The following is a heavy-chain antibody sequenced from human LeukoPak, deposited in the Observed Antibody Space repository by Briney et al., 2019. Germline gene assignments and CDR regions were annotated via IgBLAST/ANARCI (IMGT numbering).Heavy chain of an antibody. Sequence: SETLSLTCTVSGGSISTSNYYWGWIRQPPGKGLEWIGNIFYSGSTYYSPSLRSRVTISVHSSKNQFSLQLSSVTAADTAVYYXXXXXXXXXXCYDSRGWFDPWGQGTLVTVSS. J-gene: IGHJ5*02. CDR3: XXXXXXXXXCYDSRGWFDP. CDR2: IFYSGST. D-gene: IGHD2-2*01. CDR1: GGSISTSNYY. V-gene: IGHV4-39*07.